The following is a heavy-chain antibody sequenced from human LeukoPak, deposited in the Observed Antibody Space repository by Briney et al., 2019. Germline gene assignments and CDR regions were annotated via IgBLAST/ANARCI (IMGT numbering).Heavy chain of an antibody. CDR2: INHSGST. V-gene: IGHV4-34*01. J-gene: IGHJ4*02. Sequence: SETLSLTCAVYGGSFSGYYWSWIRQPPGKGLEWIGEINHSGSTNYNPSLKSRVTISVDTSKNQFSLKLSSVTAADTAVYYCVITRRIAARGRFDYWGQGTLVTVSS. D-gene: IGHD6-13*01. CDR3: VITRRIAARGRFDY. CDR1: GGSFSGYY.